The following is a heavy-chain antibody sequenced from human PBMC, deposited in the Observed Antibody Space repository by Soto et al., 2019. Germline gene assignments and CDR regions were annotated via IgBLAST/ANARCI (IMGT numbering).Heavy chain of an antibody. Sequence: ASVKVSCKASGYTFTGYYMHWVRQAPGQGLEWMGWNNPNSGGTNYAQKFQGWVTMTRDTSISTAYMELSRLRSDDTAVYYCARENSSSWYENFDYWGQGTLVTVSS. V-gene: IGHV1-2*04. CDR3: ARENSSSWYENFDY. CDR2: NNPNSGGT. D-gene: IGHD6-13*01. J-gene: IGHJ4*02. CDR1: GYTFTGYY.